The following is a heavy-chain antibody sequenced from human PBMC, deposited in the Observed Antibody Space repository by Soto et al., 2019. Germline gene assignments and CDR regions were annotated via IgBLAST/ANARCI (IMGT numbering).Heavy chain of an antibody. Sequence: SETLSLTCTVSGGSISSGDYYWSWIRQPPGKGLEWIGYIYYSGSTYYNPSLKGRVTIPVDTSKNQFSLKLSSVTAADTAVYYCARGRFLEWLSTGDYYFDYWGQGTLVTVSS. CDR1: GGSISSGDYY. CDR2: IYYSGST. V-gene: IGHV4-30-4*01. D-gene: IGHD3-3*01. J-gene: IGHJ4*02. CDR3: ARGRFLEWLSTGDYYFDY.